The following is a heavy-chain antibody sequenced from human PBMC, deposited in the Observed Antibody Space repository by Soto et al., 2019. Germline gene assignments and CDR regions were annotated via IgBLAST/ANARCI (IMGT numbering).Heavy chain of an antibody. J-gene: IGHJ6*02. CDR3: ALSRQLDPYYYYGMDV. Sequence: QVPLVQSGAEVKKPGSSVKVSCKASGGTFSSYAISWVRQAPGQGLEWMGGIITIFGTANYAQKFQGRVTITADESTSTAYMELSSLRSEDTAVYYCALSRQLDPYYYYGMDVWGQGTTVTVSS. CDR1: GGTFSSYA. CDR2: IITIFGTA. V-gene: IGHV1-69*01. D-gene: IGHD6-6*01.